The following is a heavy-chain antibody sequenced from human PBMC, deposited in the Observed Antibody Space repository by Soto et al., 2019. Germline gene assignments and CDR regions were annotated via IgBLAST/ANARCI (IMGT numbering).Heavy chain of an antibody. D-gene: IGHD3-10*01. CDR1: GYTFTSYG. Sequence: QVPLVQSGAEVKKPGASVKVSCKASGYTFTSYGISWVRQAPGQGLEWMGWISAYNGNTNYAQKLQGRVTMTTDTSTSTAYMELRSLRSDDTAVYYCARDIPRLGLITMVRGVDILLDYWVQGTLVTVSS. V-gene: IGHV1-18*01. J-gene: IGHJ4*02. CDR3: ARDIPRLGLITMVRGVDILLDY. CDR2: ISAYNGNT.